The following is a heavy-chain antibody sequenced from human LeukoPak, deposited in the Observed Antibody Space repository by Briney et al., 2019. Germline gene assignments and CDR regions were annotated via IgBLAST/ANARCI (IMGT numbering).Heavy chain of an antibody. J-gene: IGHJ4*02. V-gene: IGHV4-61*01. D-gene: IGHD1-14*01. Sequence: SETLSLTCTVSGGSVSSGSYYWGWIRQPPGKGLEWIGYIYYSGSTNYNPSLKSRVTISIDTSKNQFSLKLSSVTAADTAVYYCAAQPDYWGQGTLVTVSS. CDR3: AAQPDY. CDR1: GGSVSSGSYY. CDR2: IYYSGST.